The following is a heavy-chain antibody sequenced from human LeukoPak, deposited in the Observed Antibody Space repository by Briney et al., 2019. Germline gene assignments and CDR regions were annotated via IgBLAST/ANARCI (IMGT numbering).Heavy chain of an antibody. Sequence: GRSQRLSCAASGFSFSTYGMHWVRQAPGEGLEWVAVISYDGSNKYYAAPLKGRFTIPRDNSKNTLYLQMNSLRAEATAVYYCASTLIEYSVSSCYFDYWGQGTLVTVSS. V-gene: IGHV3-30*03. CDR2: ISYDGSNK. CDR3: ASTLIEYSVSSCYFDY. J-gene: IGHJ4*02. CDR1: GFSFSTYG. D-gene: IGHD6-6*01.